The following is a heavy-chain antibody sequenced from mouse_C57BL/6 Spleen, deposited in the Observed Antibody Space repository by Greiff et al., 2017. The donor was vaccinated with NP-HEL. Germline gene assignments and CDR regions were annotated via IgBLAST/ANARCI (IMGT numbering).Heavy chain of an antibody. V-gene: IGHV1-64*01. CDR1: GYTFTSYW. Sequence: QVQLQQPGAELVKPGASVKLSCKASGYTFTSYWMHWVKQRPGQGLEWIGMIHPNSGSTNYNEKFKSKATLTVDKSSSTAYMQLSSLTSEDSAVYYCAREMVTTVVATYYYAMDYWGQGTSVTVSS. D-gene: IGHD1-1*01. CDR3: AREMVTTVVATYYYAMDY. CDR2: IHPNSGST. J-gene: IGHJ4*01.